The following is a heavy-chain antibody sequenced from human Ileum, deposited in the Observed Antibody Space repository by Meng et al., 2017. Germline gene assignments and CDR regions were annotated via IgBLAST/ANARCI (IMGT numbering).Heavy chain of an antibody. Sequence: ASVKVSCKASGYTFTGYYMHWVRQAPGQGLEWMGRINPNSGGTNYAQKFQGRVTMTRDTSISTAYMELSRLRSDDTAVYYCARDPYYDSSGYYVGWFDPWGQGTLVTSPQ. D-gene: IGHD3-22*01. CDR2: INPNSGGT. CDR3: ARDPYYDSSGYYVGWFDP. CDR1: GYTFTGYY. V-gene: IGHV1-2*06. J-gene: IGHJ5*02.